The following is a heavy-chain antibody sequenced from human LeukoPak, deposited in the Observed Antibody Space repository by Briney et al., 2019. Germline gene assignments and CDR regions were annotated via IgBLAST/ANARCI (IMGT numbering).Heavy chain of an antibody. Sequence: SQTLSLTCAISGDSVSSNSAAWNWIRQSPSRGLEWLGRTYYRSKWYFDYAVSVKSRITINPNTSKNQFSLQLNSVTPEDTAVYFCARGAVWDPRAFDVWGQGTMVTVSS. CDR1: GDSVSSNSAA. D-gene: IGHD1-26*01. J-gene: IGHJ3*01. V-gene: IGHV6-1*01. CDR2: TYYRSKWYF. CDR3: ARGAVWDPRAFDV.